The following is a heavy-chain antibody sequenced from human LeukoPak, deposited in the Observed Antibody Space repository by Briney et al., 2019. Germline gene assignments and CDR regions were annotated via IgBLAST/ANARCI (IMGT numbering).Heavy chain of an antibody. CDR2: IYYSGST. Sequence: PSETLSLTCTVSGGSISSSRDYWGWIRQPPGKGLEWIGSIYYSGSTYYNPSLKSRVTISVDTSKNQFSLVLSSVTAADTAVYYCARHVEIAVAGPIDYWGQGTLVTVSS. D-gene: IGHD6-19*01. CDR1: GGSISSSRDY. V-gene: IGHV4-39*01. J-gene: IGHJ4*02. CDR3: ARHVEIAVAGPIDY.